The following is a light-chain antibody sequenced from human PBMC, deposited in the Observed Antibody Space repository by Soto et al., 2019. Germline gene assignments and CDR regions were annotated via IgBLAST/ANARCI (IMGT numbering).Light chain of an antibody. CDR1: SSDVGGYDY. Sequence: QSALTQPRSVSGSPGQSVTISCIGTSSDVGGYDYVSWYQQHPGRAPIFLIDDVNKRPSGVPDRFSGSKSGNTASLTISGLQAEDEDDDYCCSYAGSYTVVFGGGTKLTVL. CDR3: CSYAGSYTVV. J-gene: IGLJ2*01. V-gene: IGLV2-11*01. CDR2: DVN.